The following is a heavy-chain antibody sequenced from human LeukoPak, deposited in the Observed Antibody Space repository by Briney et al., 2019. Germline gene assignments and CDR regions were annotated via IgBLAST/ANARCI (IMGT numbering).Heavy chain of an antibody. CDR2: NGTAGDT. CDR3: ARGLYYDILNGTLGDDAFDI. CDR1: GFTFSSYD. D-gene: IGHD3-9*01. V-gene: IGHV3-13*01. Sequence: GGSLRLSCAASGFTFSSYDMHWVRQATGKGLEWVSANGTAGDTYYPGSVKGRFTISRENAKNSLYLQMNSLRAGDTAVYYCARGLYYDILNGTLGDDAFDIWGQGTMVTVSS. J-gene: IGHJ3*02.